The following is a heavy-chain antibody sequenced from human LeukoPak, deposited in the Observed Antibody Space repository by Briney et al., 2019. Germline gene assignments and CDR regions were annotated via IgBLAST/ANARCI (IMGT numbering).Heavy chain of an antibody. Sequence: ASVKVSCKASGYNFNTYGIIWVRQAPGQGLEWMGWISTYSGKTNSAQKFQDRLTMTTDTSTSAAFMDLRTLRSEDTAVYYCATARIVVVPAALSYWGQGTLVTVSS. CDR3: ATARIVVVPAALSY. CDR1: GYNFNTYG. CDR2: ISTYSGKT. D-gene: IGHD2-2*01. V-gene: IGHV1-18*01. J-gene: IGHJ4*02.